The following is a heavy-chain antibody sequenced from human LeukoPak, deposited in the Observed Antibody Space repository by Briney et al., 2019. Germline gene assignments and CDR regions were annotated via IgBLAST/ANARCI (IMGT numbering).Heavy chain of an antibody. CDR2: IGTAGDT. Sequence: QTGGSLRLSCAASGFTFSSYDMHWVRQATGKGLEWVSTIGTAGDTYYPGSVKGRFTISRENAKNSSYLQMNSLRAGDTAVYYCARGGNYYDRSGSPYCFDYWGQGTLVTVSS. CDR3: ARGGNYYDRSGSPYCFDY. J-gene: IGHJ4*02. CDR1: GFTFSSYD. D-gene: IGHD3-22*01. V-gene: IGHV3-13*01.